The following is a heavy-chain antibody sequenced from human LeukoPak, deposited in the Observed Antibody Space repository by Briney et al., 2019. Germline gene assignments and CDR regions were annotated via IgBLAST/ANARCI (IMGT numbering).Heavy chain of an antibody. J-gene: IGHJ3*02. CDR2: IYHSGST. V-gene: IGHV4-38-2*02. CDR3: ARVGLGSAFDI. Sequence: SETLSLTCTVSGYSISSGYYWGWIRQPPGKGLEWIGSIYHSGSTYYNPSLKSRVTISVDTSKNQFSLKLSSVTAADTAVYYCARVGLGSAFDIWGQGTMVTVSS. D-gene: IGHD6-19*01. CDR1: GYSISSGYY.